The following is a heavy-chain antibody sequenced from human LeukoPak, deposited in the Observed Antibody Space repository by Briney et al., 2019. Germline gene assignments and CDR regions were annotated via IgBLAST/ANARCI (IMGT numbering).Heavy chain of an antibody. CDR1: GFTFSSYA. CDR3: ARGHRTPGIAVAGTGD. D-gene: IGHD6-19*01. Sequence: GRSLRLSCAASGFTFSSYAMHWVRQAPGKGLEWVAVISYGGSNKYYADSVKGRFTISRDNSKNTLYLQMNSLRAEDTAVYYCARGHRTPGIAVAGTGDWGQGTLVTVSS. CDR2: ISYGGSNK. V-gene: IGHV3-30-3*01. J-gene: IGHJ4*02.